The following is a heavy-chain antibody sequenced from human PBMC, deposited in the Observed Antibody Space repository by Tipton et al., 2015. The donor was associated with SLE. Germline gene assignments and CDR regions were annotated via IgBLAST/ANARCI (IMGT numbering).Heavy chain of an antibody. CDR1: GGSFNGYY. Sequence: TLSLTCAVYGGSFNGYYWSWIRQPPGKGLEGIGEITPSGSTNCNPSLKSRVTLSVDTSKSQFSLDLTSVTAADTAVYYCARRGLAYYYGSGRALDIWGQGTMVTVSS. J-gene: IGHJ3*02. CDR3: ARRGLAYYYGSGRALDI. CDR2: ITPSGST. D-gene: IGHD3-10*01. V-gene: IGHV4-34*01.